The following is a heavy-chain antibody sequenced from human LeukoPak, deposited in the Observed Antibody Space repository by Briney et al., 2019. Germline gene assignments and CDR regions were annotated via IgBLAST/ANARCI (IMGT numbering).Heavy chain of an antibody. CDR3: ARVDYYDRVDY. Sequence: SETLSLTCTVSGGSISSGSYHWSWIRQPAGTGLEWIGRIYTSGSTNYNPSLKSRVTISVDTSKNQFSLKLSSVTAADTAVYYCARVDYYDRVDYWGQGTLVTVSS. J-gene: IGHJ4*02. V-gene: IGHV4-61*02. CDR2: IYTSGST. D-gene: IGHD3-22*01. CDR1: GGSISSGSYH.